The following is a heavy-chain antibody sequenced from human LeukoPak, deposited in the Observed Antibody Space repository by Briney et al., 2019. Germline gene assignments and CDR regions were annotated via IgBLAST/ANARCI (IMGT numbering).Heavy chain of an antibody. CDR1: GRSIFGYH. Sequence: SETLSLTCALFGRSIFGYHWNWMRQSPGKGLEWIGEINHWGGANYNPSFNSRVTISLDTSKNEFYLDLRSVTAEETAVYYCARDPTTFVTVPHYFDDWGQGTLVTVSS. CDR2: INHWGGA. CDR3: ARDPTTFVTVPHYFDD. J-gene: IGHJ4*02. D-gene: IGHD3-16*01. V-gene: IGHV4-34*01.